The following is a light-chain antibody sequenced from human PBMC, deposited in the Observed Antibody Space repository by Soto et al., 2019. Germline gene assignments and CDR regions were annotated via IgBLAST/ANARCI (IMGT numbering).Light chain of an antibody. CDR2: AAS. V-gene: IGKV1-27*01. J-gene: IGKJ3*01. Sequence: DIQMTQSPSSLSASVGDRVTITCRASQGISNHLASYQQKPGKVPKVLIYAASTLQSAVPSRFSSGGSGTEFSLTISSLQPADVATYYCQRHNSAPPVTFGPGTKVDIK. CDR1: QGISNH. CDR3: QRHNSAPPVT.